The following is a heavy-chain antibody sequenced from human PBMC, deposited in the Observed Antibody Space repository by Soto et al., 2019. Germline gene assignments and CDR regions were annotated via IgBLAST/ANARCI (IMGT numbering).Heavy chain of an antibody. CDR1: GFTFSSYA. V-gene: IGHV3-30-3*01. Sequence: GGSLRLSCGASGFTFSSYAMHWVRQAPGKGLEWVAVISYDGSNKYYADSVKGRFTISRDNSKNTLYLQMNSLRAEDTAVYYCARGAYSSSWYRGYYYYGMDVWGQGTTVTVSS. CDR2: ISYDGSNK. J-gene: IGHJ6*02. CDR3: ARGAYSSSWYRGYYYYGMDV. D-gene: IGHD6-13*01.